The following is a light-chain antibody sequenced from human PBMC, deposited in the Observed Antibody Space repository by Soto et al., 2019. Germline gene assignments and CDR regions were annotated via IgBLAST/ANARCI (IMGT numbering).Light chain of an antibody. CDR2: EVS. CDR3: SSYTSSSTRRYV. J-gene: IGLJ1*01. Sequence: QSVLTQPASVSGSPGQSITISCTGTSSDVGGYNYVSWYQQHPGKAPKLMIYEVSNRPSGVSNRFSGSKSGNTASLTISGLQAEDEADYYCSSYTSSSTRRYVFGTGTKGTGL. CDR1: SSDVGGYNY. V-gene: IGLV2-14*01.